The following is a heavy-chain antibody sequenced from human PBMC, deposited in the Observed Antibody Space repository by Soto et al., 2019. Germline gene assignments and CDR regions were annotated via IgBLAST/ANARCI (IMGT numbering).Heavy chain of an antibody. CDR3: ARDRGYCSGGSCYWNELDY. D-gene: IGHD2-15*01. CDR2: ISSSSSTI. Sequence: GGSLRLSCAASGFTFSSYSMNWVRQAPGKGLEWVSYISSSSSTIYYADSVKGRFTISRDNAKNSLYLQMNSLRAEDTAVYYCARDRGYCSGGSCYWNELDYWGQGTLVTVSS. CDR1: GFTFSSYS. J-gene: IGHJ4*02. V-gene: IGHV3-48*01.